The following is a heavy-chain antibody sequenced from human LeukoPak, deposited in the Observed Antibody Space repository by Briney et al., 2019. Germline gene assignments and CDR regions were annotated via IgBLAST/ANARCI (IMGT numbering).Heavy chain of an antibody. J-gene: IGHJ6*02. CDR2: ISPDGSRT. V-gene: IGHV3-74*01. CDR3: ARGLAQITMVRGVPTYYYYYGLDV. Sequence: GWSLRLSCAASGFTFSRYWMHWVRQAPGKGLVWVSRISPDGSRTTYADSVKGRFTISRDNAKNSLYLQMNGLRAEDTAVYYCARGLAQITMVRGVPTYYYYYGLDVWGQGTTVTVSS. D-gene: IGHD3-10*01. CDR1: GFTFSRYW.